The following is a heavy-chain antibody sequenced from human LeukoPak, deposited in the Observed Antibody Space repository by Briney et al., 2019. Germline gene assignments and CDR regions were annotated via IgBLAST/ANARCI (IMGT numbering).Heavy chain of an antibody. CDR2: IYYSGSN. J-gene: IGHJ5*02. D-gene: IGHD3-10*01. CDR1: GGSLRSTSYY. CDR3: ARHVRYYYGSGARGFDP. V-gene: IGHV4-39*01. Sequence: LETLSLTCTVSGGSLRSTSYYWGWIRQPPGNGLEWLGSIYYSGSNYYNPFFKSRATIPVDTPNNQYSLKLSSVAATDTAVYDCARHVRYYYGSGARGFDPWGQGTLVTVSS.